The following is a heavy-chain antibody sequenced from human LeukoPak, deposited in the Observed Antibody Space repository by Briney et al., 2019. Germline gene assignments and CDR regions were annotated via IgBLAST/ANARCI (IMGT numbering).Heavy chain of an antibody. J-gene: IGHJ6*03. V-gene: IGHV1-8*01. CDR3: ARGGFYSPYYGFWSGYSGGYYYYMDV. Sequence: EASVKVSCKASGYTFTSYDINWVRQATGQGLEWMGWMNPNSGNTGYAQKFQGRVTMTRNTSISTAYMELSSLRSEDTAVYYCARGGFYSPYYGFWSGYSGGYYYYMDVWGKGTTVTVSS. D-gene: IGHD3-3*01. CDR1: GYTFTSYD. CDR2: MNPNSGNT.